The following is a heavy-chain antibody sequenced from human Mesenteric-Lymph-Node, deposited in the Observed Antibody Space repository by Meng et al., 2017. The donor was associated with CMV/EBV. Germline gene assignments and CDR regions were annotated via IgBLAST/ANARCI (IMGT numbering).Heavy chain of an antibody. D-gene: IGHD3-16*01. CDR1: GFTFSSYA. CDR2: ISGSGADT. Sequence: CAASGFTFSSYAMAWVRQAPGKGLDWVSAISGSGADTYYTASVKGRFTISRDYSGNTLYLQMNSLRAEDAALYYCARIYVTGQQVDYWGQGALVTVSS. V-gene: IGHV3-23*01. J-gene: IGHJ4*02. CDR3: ARIYVTGQQVDY.